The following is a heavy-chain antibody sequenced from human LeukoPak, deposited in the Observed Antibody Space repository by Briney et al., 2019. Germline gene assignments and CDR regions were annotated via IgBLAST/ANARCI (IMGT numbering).Heavy chain of an antibody. Sequence: GGSLRLSCAASGVTVNSNYMSWVRHAPGKGLEWVSVMYSGGSTFYAESVKGRFIISRDNSKNTLYLQMNSLRDEDTAVYYCASGYDSSGLFDYWGQGTLVTVSS. J-gene: IGHJ4*02. V-gene: IGHV3-53*01. CDR1: GVTVNSNY. CDR2: MYSGGST. D-gene: IGHD3-22*01. CDR3: ASGYDSSGLFDY.